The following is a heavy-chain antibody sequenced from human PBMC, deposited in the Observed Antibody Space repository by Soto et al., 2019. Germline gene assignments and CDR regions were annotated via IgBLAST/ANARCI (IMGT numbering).Heavy chain of an antibody. CDR2: IWYDGSNK. V-gene: IGHV3-33*01. D-gene: IGHD2-8*01. J-gene: IGHJ4*02. Sequence: GGSLRLSCAASGFTFSSYGMHWVRQAPGKGLEWVAVIWYDGSNKYYADSVKGRFTISRDNSKNTLYLQMNSLRAEDTAVYYCARDNSSPKWSMAPYYFDYWGQGTLVTVS. CDR1: GFTFSSYG. CDR3: ARDNSSPKWSMAPYYFDY.